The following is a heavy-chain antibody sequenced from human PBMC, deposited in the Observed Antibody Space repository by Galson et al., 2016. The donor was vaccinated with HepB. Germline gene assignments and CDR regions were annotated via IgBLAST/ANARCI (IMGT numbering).Heavy chain of an antibody. CDR2: IGTADNT. Sequence: SLRLSCAASGFTFSIYDMHWVRQAPGRGLEWVSVIGTADNTYYAASVKGRFTISREDAKNSFYLQSNSLRAGDTAVYYWARDGGYSGYEAYGSDVWGKGTTVTVSS. J-gene: IGHJ6*04. CDR3: ARDGGYSGYEAYGSDV. CDR1: GFTFSIYD. D-gene: IGHD5-12*01. V-gene: IGHV3-13*01.